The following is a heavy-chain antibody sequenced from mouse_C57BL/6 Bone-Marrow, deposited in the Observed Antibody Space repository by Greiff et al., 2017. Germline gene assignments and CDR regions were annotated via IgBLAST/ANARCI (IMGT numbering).Heavy chain of an antibody. Sequence: EVMLVESGGGLVQPGGSLSLSCAASGFTFTDYYMSWVRQPPGKALEWLGFIRNKANGYTTEYSASVKGRFTISRDNSQSILYLQMNALRAEDSATYYCSRWIYCAYDEAMDYWGQGTSVTVSS. CDR3: SRWIYCAYDEAMDY. V-gene: IGHV7-3*01. CDR1: GFTFTDYY. D-gene: IGHD2-3*01. CDR2: IRNKANGYTT. J-gene: IGHJ4*01.